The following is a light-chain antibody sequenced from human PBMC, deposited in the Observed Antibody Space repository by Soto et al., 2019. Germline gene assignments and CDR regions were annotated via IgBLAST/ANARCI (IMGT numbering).Light chain of an antibody. CDR3: QSYDSSLSAPVV. J-gene: IGLJ2*01. Sequence: QSVLTQPPSVSGAPGQRVTISCTGSSSNIGADSGVHWYQQLPGTAPKLLIYGNTNRPSGVPDRFSGSKSGTSVSLAITGLQAEDEADYYCQSYDSSLSAPVVFGGGTKVTVL. CDR1: SSNIGADSG. V-gene: IGLV1-40*01. CDR2: GNT.